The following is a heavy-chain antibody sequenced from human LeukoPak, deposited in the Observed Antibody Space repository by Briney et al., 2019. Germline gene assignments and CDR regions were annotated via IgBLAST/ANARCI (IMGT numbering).Heavy chain of an antibody. Sequence: PGGSLRLSCAASGFTFSSYAMHWVCQAPGKGLEYVSAISSNGGSTYYANSVKGRFTISRDNSKNTLYLQMGSLRAEDMAVYYCARKAYCGGDCYPHYDYWGQGTLVTVSS. CDR1: GFTFSSYA. CDR2: ISSNGGST. D-gene: IGHD2-21*02. J-gene: IGHJ4*02. V-gene: IGHV3-64*01. CDR3: ARKAYCGGDCYPHYDY.